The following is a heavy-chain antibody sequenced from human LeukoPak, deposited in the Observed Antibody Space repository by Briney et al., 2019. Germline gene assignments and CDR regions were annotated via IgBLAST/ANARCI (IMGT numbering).Heavy chain of an antibody. V-gene: IGHV3-64*01. J-gene: IGHJ4*02. CDR3: ARAGTAVAGPTPFDY. CDR1: GFTFSSYA. CDR2: ISSNGGST. Sequence: GGSLRLSCAASGFTFSSYAIHWVRQAPGKGLEYVSAISSNGGSTYYANSVKGRFTISRDNSKNTLYLQMGSLRAEDMAVYYCARAGTAVAGPTPFDYWGQGTLVTVSS. D-gene: IGHD6-19*01.